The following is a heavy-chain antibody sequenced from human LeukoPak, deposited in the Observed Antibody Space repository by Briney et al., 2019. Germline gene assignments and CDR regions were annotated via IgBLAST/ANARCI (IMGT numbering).Heavy chain of an antibody. J-gene: IGHJ4*02. D-gene: IGHD5-12*01. CDR2: INPSGGST. CDR1: GYTFTSYY. CDR3: ARARGYSGYAGGFDY. Sequence: ASVKVSCMASGYTFTSYYMHWVRQAPGQGLEWMGIINPSGGSTRYAQKFQGRVTITRDTSTGTVYMELWSLRAEDTGVYYLARARGYSGYAGGFDYWGQGTLVTVSS. V-gene: IGHV1-46*01.